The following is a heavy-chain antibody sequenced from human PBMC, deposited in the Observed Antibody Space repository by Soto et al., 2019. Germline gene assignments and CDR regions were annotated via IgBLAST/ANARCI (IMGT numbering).Heavy chain of an antibody. CDR2: INAGNGNT. CDR1: GYTFTSYA. J-gene: IGHJ5*02. V-gene: IGHV1-3*01. CDR3: ARGVAGPLHWFDP. Sequence: ASVKVSCKASGYTFTSYAMHWVRQAPGQMLEWMGLINAGNGNTKYSQKFQGRVTITRDTSASTAYMELSSLRSEDTAVYYCARGVAGPLHWFDPWGQGTLVTVSS. D-gene: IGHD6-19*01.